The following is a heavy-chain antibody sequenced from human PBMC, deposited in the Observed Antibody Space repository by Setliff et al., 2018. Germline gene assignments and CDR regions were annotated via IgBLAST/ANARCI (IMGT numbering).Heavy chain of an antibody. D-gene: IGHD6-6*01. Sequence: GASVKVSCKASGNTFTGYYIHWLRQAPGQGLEWMGCINPNSGDTTFAQKFQGRVTITRDTSASTAYMELSSLRSEDTAVYYCARTLAQLVGSLTLDYWGQGTLVTVSS. CDR3: ARTLAQLVGSLTLDY. V-gene: IGHV1-2*02. CDR1: GNTFTGYY. J-gene: IGHJ4*02. CDR2: INPNSGDT.